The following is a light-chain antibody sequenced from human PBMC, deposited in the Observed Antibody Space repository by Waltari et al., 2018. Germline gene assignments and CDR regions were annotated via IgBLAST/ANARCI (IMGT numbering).Light chain of an antibody. CDR2: GAS. V-gene: IGKV3-20*01. Sequence: VILTQSPATLSLSPGERATLSCRASQSVSNYLAWYQQKPGQAPRPLIYGASSRATGIPDRFSGSGSGTEFTLIISSLEPEDFAVYYCQKYSSSPLTFGGGTKVEIK. CDR3: QKYSSSPLT. CDR1: QSVSNY. J-gene: IGKJ4*01.